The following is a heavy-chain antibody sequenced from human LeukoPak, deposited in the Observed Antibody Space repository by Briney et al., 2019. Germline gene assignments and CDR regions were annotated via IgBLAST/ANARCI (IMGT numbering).Heavy chain of an antibody. D-gene: IGHD6-19*01. Sequence: PSETLSLTYTVSGRSISSYYWSWIRQPPGRGLEWIGYLYYSGSTNYNPSLKSRVTISVDTSKNQFSLKLSSVTAADTAVYYCARGSSGWYGGKLWFDPWGQGTLVTVSS. V-gene: IGHV4-59*01. CDR3: ARGSSGWYGGKLWFDP. CDR2: LYYSGST. J-gene: IGHJ5*02. CDR1: GRSISSYY.